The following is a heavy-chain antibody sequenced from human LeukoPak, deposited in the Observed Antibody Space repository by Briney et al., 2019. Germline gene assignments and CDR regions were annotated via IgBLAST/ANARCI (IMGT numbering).Heavy chain of an antibody. J-gene: IGHJ4*02. CDR1: GFTFSSHG. Sequence: PGGSLRLSCAASGFTFSSHGMHWARQAPGKGLEWEAVISYDGSDKYYVDSVKGRFTISRDNSKNTLYLQMNSLRAEDTAVYFCAKSPGGSGYSQFDYWGQGTLVSVSS. CDR2: ISYDGSDK. CDR3: AKSPGGSGYSQFDY. D-gene: IGHD3-22*01. V-gene: IGHV3-30*18.